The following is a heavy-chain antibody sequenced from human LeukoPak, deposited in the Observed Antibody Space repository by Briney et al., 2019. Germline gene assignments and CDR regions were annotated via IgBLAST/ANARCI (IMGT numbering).Heavy chain of an antibody. Sequence: GESLKISCQGSGYTFTSYWIGWVRQMPVKGLEWMGSIYPGDSDTKYSPSFQGQVTISADKSISTAYLQWSSLKASDTVMYYCARQTTVTDDYDYWGQGTLVTVSS. CDR3: ARQTTVTDDYDY. V-gene: IGHV5-51*01. CDR2: IYPGDSDT. CDR1: GYTFTSYW. D-gene: IGHD4-17*01. J-gene: IGHJ4*02.